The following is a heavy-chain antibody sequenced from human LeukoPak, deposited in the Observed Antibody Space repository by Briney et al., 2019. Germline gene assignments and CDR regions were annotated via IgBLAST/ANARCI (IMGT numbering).Heavy chain of an antibody. D-gene: IGHD6-6*01. CDR2: INPNSGGT. V-gene: IGHV1-2*06. J-gene: IGHJ5*02. CDR3: ARSSIAARRFDP. Sequence: ASVKVSCTTSGYTFTVYYMHWVRQAPGQGLEWMGRINPNSGGTNYAQKFQGRVTMTRDTSISTAYMELSRLRSDDTAVYYCARSSIAARRFDPWGQGTLVTVSS. CDR1: GYTFTVYY.